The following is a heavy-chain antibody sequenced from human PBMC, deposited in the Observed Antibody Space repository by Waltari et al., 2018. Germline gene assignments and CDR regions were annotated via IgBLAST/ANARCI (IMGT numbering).Heavy chain of an antibody. V-gene: IGHV3-9*02. Sequence: EVQLVESGGGLVQPGRSLRLSCVGSGFTSTDWAMHGVRQPPGKGREWVTGIYWNSDRIDDAYSVKGRFTISRDNAKNSLYLQMNSLRPEDTALYYCGKDINKGGMDVWGQGTTVIVS. CDR2: IYWNSDRI. CDR3: GKDINKGGMDV. CDR1: GFTSTDWA. J-gene: IGHJ6*02.